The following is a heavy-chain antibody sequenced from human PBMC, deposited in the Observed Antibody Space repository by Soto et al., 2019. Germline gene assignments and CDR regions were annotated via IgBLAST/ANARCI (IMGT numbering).Heavy chain of an antibody. J-gene: IGHJ3*01. Sequence: EVQLVESGGALVQPGGSLRLSCEASGFTFSDYWIHWVRQVPGKGLVWVSRIKGDGSSINYADSVKGRFTISRDNAKNKLYLQMNSLRAEDTAVYYCARGIPGDYGFDVWGQGTMVTVSS. D-gene: IGHD3-10*01. CDR1: GFTFSDYW. CDR3: ARGIPGDYGFDV. V-gene: IGHV3-74*01. CDR2: IKGDGSSI.